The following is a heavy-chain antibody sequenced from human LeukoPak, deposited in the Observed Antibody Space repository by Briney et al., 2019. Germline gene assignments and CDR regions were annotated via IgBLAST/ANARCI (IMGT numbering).Heavy chain of an antibody. J-gene: IGHJ4*02. CDR3: SAAGTGPY. V-gene: IGHV4-34*01. D-gene: IGHD6-13*01. CDR1: GGSFSGYY. CDR2: INHSEST. Sequence: PSETLSLTCAVYGGSFSGYYWSWIRQPPGKGLEWIGKINHSESTNYNPSLKSRVTISVDTSKNQFSLKLSSVTAADTAVYYCSAAGTGPYWGQGTLVTVSS.